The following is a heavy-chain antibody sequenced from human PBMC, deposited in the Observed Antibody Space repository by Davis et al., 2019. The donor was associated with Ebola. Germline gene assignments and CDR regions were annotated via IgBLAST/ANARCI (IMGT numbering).Heavy chain of an antibody. CDR1: GYTFTSYA. V-gene: IGHV1-3*01. J-gene: IGHJ6*02. D-gene: IGHD2-15*01. CDR2: INAGNGNT. CDR3: ARGALGLLLDDYYGMDV. Sequence: ASVKVSCKASGYTFTSYAMHWVRQAPGQRLEWMGWINAGNGNTKYSQKFQGRVTITRDTSASTAYMELSSLRSEDTAVYYCARGALGLLLDDYYGMDVWGQGTTVTVSS.